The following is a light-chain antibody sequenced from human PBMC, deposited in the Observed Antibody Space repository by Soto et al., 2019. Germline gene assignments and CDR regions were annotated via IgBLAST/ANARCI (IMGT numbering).Light chain of an antibody. CDR1: SSDIGAYDY. CDR2: EVT. Sequence: QSALTQPASLSGSPGQSITISCSGTSSDIGAYDYVSWFQQHPGKAPKLMISEVTKRPSGVPDRFSGSKSGNTASLTVSGLQAEDEADFYCSSYAGGNNLVFGGGTKLTVL. CDR3: SSYAGGNNLV. J-gene: IGLJ3*02. V-gene: IGLV2-8*01.